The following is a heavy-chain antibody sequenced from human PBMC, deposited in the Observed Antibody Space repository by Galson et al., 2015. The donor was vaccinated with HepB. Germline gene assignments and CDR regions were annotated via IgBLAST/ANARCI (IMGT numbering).Heavy chain of an antibody. CDR3: ARTRTSEGGGNRAVVNGMDV. CDR2: ISSSSSYT. V-gene: IGHV3-11*03. D-gene: IGHD3-16*01. Sequence: SLRLSCAASGFIFSDYYMSWIRQAPGKGLEWVSYISSSSSYTNYADSVKGRFTISRDNAKNSLYLQINSLGAEDTAVYYCARTRTSEGGGNRAVVNGMDVWGQGTTVTVSS. CDR1: GFIFSDYY. J-gene: IGHJ6*02.